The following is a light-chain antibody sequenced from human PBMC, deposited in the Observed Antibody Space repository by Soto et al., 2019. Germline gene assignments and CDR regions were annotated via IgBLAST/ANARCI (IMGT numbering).Light chain of an antibody. Sequence: QSALTQPASVSGSPGQSITISCTGTSSDVGGYNYVSWYQQHPGKAPKLMIYEVSNRHSGVSNRFSGSKSANTASLTISGLQAEDEADYFCSSYGSTSTRYVFGTGTKVTVL. CDR3: SSYGSTSTRYV. V-gene: IGLV2-14*01. CDR2: EVS. J-gene: IGLJ1*01. CDR1: SSDVGGYNY.